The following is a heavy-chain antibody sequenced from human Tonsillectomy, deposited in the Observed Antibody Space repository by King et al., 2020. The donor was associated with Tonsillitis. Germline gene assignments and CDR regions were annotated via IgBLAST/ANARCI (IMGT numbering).Heavy chain of an antibody. J-gene: IGHJ4*02. CDR2: IYYDGNT. V-gene: IGHV4-38-2*02. Sequence: VQLQESGSGLLKPSETLSLTCTVSGYSISSDYYWGWIRQSPGKGLEWIGSIYYDGNTFYNPSLKSRATISRDTSKNLFFLNLRSMTASDTAVYYCARVWNRPYFDYWGQGPLVTVSS. CDR1: GYSISSDYY. CDR3: ARVWNRPYFDY. D-gene: IGHD1-1*01.